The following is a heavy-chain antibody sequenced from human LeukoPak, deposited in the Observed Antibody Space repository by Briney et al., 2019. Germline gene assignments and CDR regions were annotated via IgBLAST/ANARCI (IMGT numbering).Heavy chain of an antibody. Sequence: GGSLKLSCVASGFSFSNYAITWVRQAPWGGVEWVSTITDSGARTYYADSVKGRFTISRANSQNTLDLQMNSLRVEDTAIYYCAKGVGTGMAYHNGMDVWGQGNRVTVSS. CDR3: AKGVGTGMAYHNGMDV. D-gene: IGHD5-18*01. J-gene: IGHJ6*02. V-gene: IGHV3-23*01. CDR2: ITDSGART. CDR1: GFSFSNYA.